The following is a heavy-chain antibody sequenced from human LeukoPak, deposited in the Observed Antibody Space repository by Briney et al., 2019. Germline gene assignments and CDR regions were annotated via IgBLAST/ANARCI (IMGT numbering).Heavy chain of an antibody. CDR1: GGSISSSSYY. V-gene: IGHV4-39*01. Sequence: KSSETLSLTCTVSGGSISSSSYYWGWIRQPPGTGLEWIGSIYYSGSTYYNPSLKSRVTISVDTSKNQFSLKLSSATAADTAVYYCASLVVPAATPNWFDPWGQGTLVTVSS. CDR3: ASLVVPAATPNWFDP. J-gene: IGHJ5*02. D-gene: IGHD2-2*01. CDR2: IYYSGST.